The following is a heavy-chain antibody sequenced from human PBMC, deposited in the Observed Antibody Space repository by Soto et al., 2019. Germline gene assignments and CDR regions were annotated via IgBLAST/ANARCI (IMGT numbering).Heavy chain of an antibody. J-gene: IGHJ5*02. D-gene: IGHD3-16*01. Sequence: SETLSLTCTVSGGSISSGDYYWSWIRQPPGKGLEWIGYIYYSGSTYYNPSLKSRVTISVDTSKNQFSLKLSSVTAADTAVYYCPRPRRPDFTFEGVMKHLFGPWGQGTRVTSPQ. CDR2: IYYSGST. V-gene: IGHV4-30-4*01. CDR1: GGSISSGDYY. CDR3: PRPRRPDFTFEGVMKHLFGP.